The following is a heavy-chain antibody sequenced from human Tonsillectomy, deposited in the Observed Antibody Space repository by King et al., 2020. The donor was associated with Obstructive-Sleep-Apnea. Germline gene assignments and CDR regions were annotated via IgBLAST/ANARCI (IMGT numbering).Heavy chain of an antibody. CDR2: ISAYNGNT. CDR3: ARAPPPVSSTSCGGCFDY. J-gene: IGHJ4*02. D-gene: IGHD2-2*01. Sequence: QLVQSGAEVKKPGASVKVSCKASGYTFTSYGISWVRQAPGQGLEWMGWISAYNGNTNYAQKLQGRVTMTTDTSTSTAYMELRSLRSDDTAVYYCARAPPPVSSTSCGGCFDYWGQGTLVTVSS. V-gene: IGHV1-18*04. CDR1: GYTFTSYG.